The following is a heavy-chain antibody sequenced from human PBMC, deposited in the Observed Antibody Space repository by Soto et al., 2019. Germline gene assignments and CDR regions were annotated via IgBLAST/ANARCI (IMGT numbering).Heavy chain of an antibody. CDR3: ARDRGNPDSFNI. V-gene: IGHV3-74*01. Sequence: GSLRLSCAASGFNFSPYWMHWVRQPPGKGLEWVSHINADGSTTVYADSVKGRFTTSRDNARNTLYLQMNSLRAEDTAVYYCARDRGNPDSFNIWGQGTMVTVSS. CDR2: INADGSTT. D-gene: IGHD3-10*01. CDR1: GFNFSPYW. J-gene: IGHJ3*02.